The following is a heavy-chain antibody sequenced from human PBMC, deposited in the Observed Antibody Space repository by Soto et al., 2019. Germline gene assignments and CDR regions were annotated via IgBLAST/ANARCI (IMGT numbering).Heavy chain of an antibody. V-gene: IGHV1-46*01. Sequence: ASVKVSCKASGYTFTSYYMHWVRQAPGQGLEWMGIINPSGGSTSYAQKFQGRVTMTRDTSTSTVYMELSSLRSEDTAVYYCARDNNYYGSGSYYTEYYYYYGKDDRGQGTTVTVSS. CDR1: GYTFTSYY. CDR2: INPSGGST. D-gene: IGHD3-10*01. CDR3: ARDNNYYGSGSYYTEYYYYYGKDD. J-gene: IGHJ6*02.